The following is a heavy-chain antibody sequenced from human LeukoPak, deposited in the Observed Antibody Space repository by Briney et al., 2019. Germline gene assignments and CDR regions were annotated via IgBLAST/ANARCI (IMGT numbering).Heavy chain of an antibody. CDR2: IWYDGSNK. CDR1: GFTFSSYG. CDR3: ARDSDIVVVPAAMHGAFDI. D-gene: IGHD2-2*01. Sequence: GVSLRLSCAASGFTFSSYGMHWVRQAPGKGLEGVAVIWYDGSNKYYADSVKGRFTISRDNSKNTLYLQMKSLRAEDTAVYYCARDSDIVVVPAAMHGAFDIWGQGTMVTVSS. J-gene: IGHJ3*02. V-gene: IGHV3-33*01.